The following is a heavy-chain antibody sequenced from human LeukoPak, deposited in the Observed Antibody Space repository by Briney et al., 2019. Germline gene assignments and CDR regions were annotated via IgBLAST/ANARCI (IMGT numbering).Heavy chain of an antibody. CDR2: IKQDGSEK. Sequence: PGGSLRLSCAASGFTVSSNYMSWVRQAPGEGLEWVANIKQDGSEKYYVDSVKGRFTISRDNAKNSLYLQMTSLRAEDTAVYYCAGPTYCSGGSCRIFDYWGQGTLVTVSS. CDR3: AGPTYCSGGSCRIFDY. CDR1: GFTVSSNY. D-gene: IGHD2-15*01. J-gene: IGHJ4*02. V-gene: IGHV3-7*05.